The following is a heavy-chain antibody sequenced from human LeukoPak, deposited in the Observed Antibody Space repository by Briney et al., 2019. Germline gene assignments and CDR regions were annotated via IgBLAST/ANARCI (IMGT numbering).Heavy chain of an antibody. J-gene: IGHJ5*02. V-gene: IGHV3-23*01. CDR3: AKDRDIRSSRWFDP. D-gene: IGHD6-6*01. CDR1: GFTFSTYA. Sequence: GGSLRLSCAASGFTFSTYAMSWVRQAPGKGLEWVSAISGSGAYIYYADSVKGRFTISRDNSKNTLYLQMNNLRAEDTAISHCAKDRDIRSSRWFDPWGQGTLVTVSS. CDR2: ISGSGAYI.